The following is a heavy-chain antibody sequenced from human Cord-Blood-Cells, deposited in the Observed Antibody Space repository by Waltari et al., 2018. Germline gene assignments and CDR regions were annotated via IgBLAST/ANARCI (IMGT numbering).Heavy chain of an antibody. Sequence: QLQLQESGAGLVKPPVPLSLTCTVSAGSITTRSSYWGWIRQPPGKGLEWIGSIYYSGSTYYNPSLKSRVTISVDTSKNQFSLKLSSVTAADTAVYYCAIYDSSGYYFDYWGQGTLVTVSS. V-gene: IGHV4-39*01. CDR2: IYYSGST. D-gene: IGHD3-22*01. CDR3: AIYDSSGYYFDY. J-gene: IGHJ4*02. CDR1: AGSITTRSSY.